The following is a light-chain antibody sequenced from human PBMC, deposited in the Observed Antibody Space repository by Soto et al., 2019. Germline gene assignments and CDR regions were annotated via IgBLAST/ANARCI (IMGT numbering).Light chain of an antibody. Sequence: DIQMTQPPSTLSASVGDRVNISCRASQSINGWLAWYQQKPGKAPKLLISRASDLQTGVPSRFSGGGSGTEFTITISSLQTDDFATYYCQKYNSYLFAFGPGTKVAVK. V-gene: IGKV1-5*03. CDR1: QSINGW. J-gene: IGKJ3*01. CDR3: QKYNSYLFA. CDR2: RAS.